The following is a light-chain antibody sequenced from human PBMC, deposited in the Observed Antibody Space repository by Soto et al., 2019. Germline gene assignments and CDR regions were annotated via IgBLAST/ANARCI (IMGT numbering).Light chain of an antibody. V-gene: IGKV3-20*01. CDR1: QSVSSSN. CDR2: GAS. Sequence: EIVLTQSPGTLSLSPGERATLSCRASQSVSSSNLAWYQQIPGQAPRLLIYGASSRATGIPDRFSGSGSGTDFTLTISRLEPEDFAVYYCQQYGNSRLTFGGGTKV. CDR3: QQYGNSRLT. J-gene: IGKJ4*01.